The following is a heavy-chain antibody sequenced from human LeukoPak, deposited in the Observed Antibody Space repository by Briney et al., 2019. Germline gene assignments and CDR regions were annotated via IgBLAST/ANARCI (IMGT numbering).Heavy chain of an antibody. CDR2: INPNSGGT. CDR1: GYTITELS. J-gene: IGHJ5*02. V-gene: IGHV1-2*02. CDR3: ARDSHDWNYSGFDP. Sequence: ASVKVSCKVSGYTITELSMHWVRQAPGKGLEWMGWINPNSGGTNYAQKFQGRVTMTRDTSFSTAYMELSRLRSDDTAVYYCARDSHDWNYSGFDPWGQGTLVTVSS. D-gene: IGHD1-7*01.